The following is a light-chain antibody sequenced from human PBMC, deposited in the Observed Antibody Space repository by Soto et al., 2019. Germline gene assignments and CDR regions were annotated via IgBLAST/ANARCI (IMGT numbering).Light chain of an antibody. CDR3: TSNAGSNIFV. Sequence: QSALTQPPSASGSPGQSVTISCTGTSSDVGGYNYVSWYQQHPGKAPKLMIYEVSKRPSGVPDRFSSSKSGNTASLTVSGLQAEDEADYYCTSNAGSNIFVFGTGTKLTVL. CDR1: SSDVGGYNY. J-gene: IGLJ1*01. V-gene: IGLV2-8*01. CDR2: EVS.